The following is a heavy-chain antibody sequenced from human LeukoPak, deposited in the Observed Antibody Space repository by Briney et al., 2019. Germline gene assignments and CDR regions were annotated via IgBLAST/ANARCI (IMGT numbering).Heavy chain of an antibody. V-gene: IGHV3-23*01. CDR3: ARKYSGTNPFDY. CDR2: ISGGGGNT. Sequence: PGGSLRLSCAASKFAFSSYAMSWVRQAPGKGLEWVSAISGGGGNTYYADSVKGRFTISRDNSKNTLYLQMNSLRAEDTALYYCARKYSGTNPFDYWGQGTLVTVSS. CDR1: KFAFSSYA. D-gene: IGHD1-26*01. J-gene: IGHJ4*02.